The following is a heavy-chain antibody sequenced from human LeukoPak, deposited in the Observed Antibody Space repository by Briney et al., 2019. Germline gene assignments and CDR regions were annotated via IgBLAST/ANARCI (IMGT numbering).Heavy chain of an antibody. V-gene: IGHV1-69*05. Sequence: SVKVSCKASGGTFSSYAISWVRQAPGQGLEWMGGIIPIFGTANYAQKFQGRVTITTDESTSTAYMELSSLRSEDTAVYYCASWVVGYQLLPRSPDAFDIWGQGTMVTVP. CDR3: ASWVVGYQLLPRSPDAFDI. D-gene: IGHD2-2*01. CDR2: IIPIFGTA. J-gene: IGHJ3*02. CDR1: GGTFSSYA.